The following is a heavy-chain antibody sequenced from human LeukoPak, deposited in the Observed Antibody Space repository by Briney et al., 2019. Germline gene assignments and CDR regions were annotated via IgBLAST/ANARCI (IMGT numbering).Heavy chain of an antibody. CDR3: AREGTTARYCSGGSCYTTFNYFDY. J-gene: IGHJ4*02. D-gene: IGHD2-15*01. CDR1: GFTVSSNY. V-gene: IGHV3-53*05. CDR2: IYSGGST. Sequence: GGSLRLSCAASGFTVSSNYMSWVRQAPGKGLEWVSVIYSGGSTYYPDSVKGRFTISRDNSKNTLYLQMNSLRAEDTAVYYCAREGTTARYCSGGSCYTTFNYFDYWGQGTLVTVSS.